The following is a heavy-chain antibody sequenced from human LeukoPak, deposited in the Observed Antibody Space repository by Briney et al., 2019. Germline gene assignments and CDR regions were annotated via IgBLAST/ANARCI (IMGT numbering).Heavy chain of an antibody. CDR2: INPNSGGT. CDR1: GYTFTGYY. CDR3: ARGSYCGGDCYSY. J-gene: IGHJ4*02. V-gene: IGHV1-2*02. D-gene: IGHD2-21*02. Sequence: APVKVSCKAAGYTFTGYYMHWVRRAPGQGLEWMGWINPNSGGTNYAQKFQGRVTMTRDTSISTAYMELSRLRSDGTAVYYCARGSYCGGDCYSYWGQGTLVTVSS.